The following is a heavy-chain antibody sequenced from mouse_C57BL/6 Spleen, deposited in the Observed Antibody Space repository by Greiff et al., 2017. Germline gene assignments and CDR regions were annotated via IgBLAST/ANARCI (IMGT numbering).Heavy chain of an antibody. CDR3: ARDGGSGYVAWFAY. Sequence: EVKLQESGPGLVKPSQSLSLTCSVTGYSITSGYYWNWIRQFPGNKLEWMGYISYDGSNNYNPSLKNRISITRDTSKNQFFLKLNSVTTEDTATYYCARDGGSGYVAWFAYWGQGTLVTVSA. V-gene: IGHV3-6*01. CDR2: ISYDGSN. J-gene: IGHJ3*01. D-gene: IGHD3-2*02. CDR1: GYSITSGYY.